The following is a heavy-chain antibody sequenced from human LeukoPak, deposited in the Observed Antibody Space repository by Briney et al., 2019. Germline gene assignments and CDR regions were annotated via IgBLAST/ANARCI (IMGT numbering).Heavy chain of an antibody. CDR2: INPNSGGT. Sequence: ASVKVSCKASGYTFTGYYMRWVRQAPGQGLEWMGWINPNSGGTNYAQKFQGRVTMTRDTSISTAYMELSRLRSDDTAVYYCARDPSLLRYFDWLLHEPNAFDIWGQGTMVTVSS. V-gene: IGHV1-2*02. D-gene: IGHD3-9*01. CDR1: GYTFTGYY. CDR3: ARDPSLLRYFDWLLHEPNAFDI. J-gene: IGHJ3*02.